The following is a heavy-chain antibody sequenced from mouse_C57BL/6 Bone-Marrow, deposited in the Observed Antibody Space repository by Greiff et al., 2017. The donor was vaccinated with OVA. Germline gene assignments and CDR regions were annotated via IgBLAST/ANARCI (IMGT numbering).Heavy chain of an antibody. V-gene: IGHV5-17*01. D-gene: IGHD2-4*01. Sequence: EVQLVESGGGLVKPGGSLKLSCAASGFTFSDYGMHWVRQAPEKGLEWVAYISSGGSTIYYADTVKGRFTISRDNAKNTLFLQMTSLRSEDTAMYYCAKIYYDSPYWGQGTLVTVSA. CDR1: GFTFSDYG. CDR3: AKIYYDSPY. CDR2: ISSGGSTI. J-gene: IGHJ3*01.